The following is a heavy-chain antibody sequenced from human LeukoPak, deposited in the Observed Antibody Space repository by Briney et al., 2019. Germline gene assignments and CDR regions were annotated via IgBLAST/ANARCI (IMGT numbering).Heavy chain of an antibody. Sequence: PGGSLRLSCAASGFTFSSYAMSWVRQAPGKGLEWVSAISGSGGSTYYADSVKGRFTISRDNSKNTLYLQMNSLRAEDTAVYYCAKDLLAHIVVVTAIAPWGQGTLVTVSS. CDR1: GFTFSSYA. CDR2: ISGSGGST. D-gene: IGHD2-21*02. CDR3: AKDLLAHIVVVTAIAP. V-gene: IGHV3-23*01. J-gene: IGHJ5*02.